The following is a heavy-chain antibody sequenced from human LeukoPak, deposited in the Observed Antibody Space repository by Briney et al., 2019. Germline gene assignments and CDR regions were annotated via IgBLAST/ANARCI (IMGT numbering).Heavy chain of an antibody. D-gene: IGHD2-15*01. V-gene: IGHV3-21*01. Sequence: GGSLRLSCAASGFTFSSHSMNWVRQAPGKGLEWVSYISSSSSYIYYADSVKGRFAISRDNAKNSLYLQMNSLRAEDTAVYYCVRGGGPSYKYNAFDIWGQGTMVTVSS. CDR2: ISSSSSYI. CDR3: VRGGGPSYKYNAFDI. CDR1: GFTFSSHS. J-gene: IGHJ3*02.